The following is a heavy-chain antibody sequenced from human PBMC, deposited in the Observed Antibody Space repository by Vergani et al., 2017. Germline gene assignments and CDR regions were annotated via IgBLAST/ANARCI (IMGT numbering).Heavy chain of an antibody. V-gene: IGHV4-39*01. CDR3: ASGKYYSDSTSHFRGRYFDV. J-gene: IGHJ2*01. D-gene: IGHD3-16*01. Sequence: QMQLQESGPGLVKASETLSLTCTVSGDSIISRSYYWGWIRQPPGKGLEWNGSIYNSGNGDSSSSLKSGVTISADTSKKQFSLRLTSVTAADTAVYYCASGKYYSDSTSHFRGRYFDVWGRGTLVTVPS. CDR2: IYNSGNG. CDR1: GDSIISRSYY.